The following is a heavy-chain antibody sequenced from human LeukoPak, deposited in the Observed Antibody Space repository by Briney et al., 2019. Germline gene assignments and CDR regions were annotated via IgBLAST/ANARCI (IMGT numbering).Heavy chain of an antibody. D-gene: IGHD3-3*01. Sequence: ASVKVSCKASGYTFTSYGISWVRQAPGQGLEWMGWISAYNGNTNYAQKLQGRVTMTTDTSTSTAYMELRSLRSDDTAVYYCARVNWGDFWSGSRGFDYWSQGTLVTVSS. CDR2: ISAYNGNT. CDR3: ARVNWGDFWSGSRGFDY. CDR1: GYTFTSYG. J-gene: IGHJ4*02. V-gene: IGHV1-18*01.